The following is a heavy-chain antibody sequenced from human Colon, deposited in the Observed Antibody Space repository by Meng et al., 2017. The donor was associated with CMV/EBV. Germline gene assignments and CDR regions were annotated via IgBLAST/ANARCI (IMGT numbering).Heavy chain of an antibody. V-gene: IGHV4-39*07. J-gene: IGHJ4*02. Sequence: SETQSLTCTVSGGSISSSSYYWGWIRQPPGKGLEWIGSIYYSGSTYYNPSLKSRVTISVDTSKNQFSLKLSSVTAADTAVYYCARGVVPAAIGAYYFDYWGQGTLVTVSS. CDR3: ARGVVPAAIGAYYFDY. D-gene: IGHD2-2*01. CDR2: IYYSGST. CDR1: GGSISSSSYY.